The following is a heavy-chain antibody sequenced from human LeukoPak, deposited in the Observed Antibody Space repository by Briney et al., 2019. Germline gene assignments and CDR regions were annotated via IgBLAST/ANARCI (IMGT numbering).Heavy chain of an antibody. CDR2: IYYSGST. CDR3: ARRYYYDSSGYYLN. CDR1: GGSISSYY. J-gene: IGHJ4*02. Sequence: PSETLSLTCTVSGGSISSYYWRWIRQPPGKGLEWIGYIYYSGSTNYNPSLKSRVTISVDTSKNQFSLKLSSVTAADTAVYYCARRYYYDSSGYYLNWGQGTLVTVSS. D-gene: IGHD3-22*01. V-gene: IGHV4-59*08.